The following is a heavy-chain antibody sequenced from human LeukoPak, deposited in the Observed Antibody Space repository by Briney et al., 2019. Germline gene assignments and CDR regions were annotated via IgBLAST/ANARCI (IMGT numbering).Heavy chain of an antibody. V-gene: IGHV3-48*03. CDR3: VRRGPNNSGLDY. D-gene: IGHD5-12*01. CDR1: GFSFSVYE. CDR2: ISSSGATI. J-gene: IGHJ4*02. Sequence: PGGSLRLSCAASGFSFSVYEMHWVRQAPGKGLEWISDISSSGATIYYADSVKGRFTISRDNAKNSLYLQMNSLRAEDTAVFYCVRRGPNNSGLDYWGQGTLVTVSS.